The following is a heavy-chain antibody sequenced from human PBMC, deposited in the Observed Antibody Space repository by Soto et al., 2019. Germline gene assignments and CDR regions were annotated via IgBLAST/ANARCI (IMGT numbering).Heavy chain of an antibody. V-gene: IGHV4-31*03. CDR3: ARATDNWFDP. D-gene: IGHD4-4*01. Sequence: SETLSLTCTVSGGSISSGGYYWSWIRQHPGKGLEWIGYIYCGGSTYYNPSLKSRVTISVDTSKNQFSLKLSSVTAADTAVYYCARATDNWFDPWGQGTLVTVSS. J-gene: IGHJ5*02. CDR1: GGSISSGGYY. CDR2: IYCGGST.